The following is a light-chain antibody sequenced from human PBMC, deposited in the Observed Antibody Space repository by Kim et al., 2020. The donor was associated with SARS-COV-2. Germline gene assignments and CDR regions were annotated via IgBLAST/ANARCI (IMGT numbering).Light chain of an antibody. CDR1: QGISSW. Sequence: DIQMTQSPSSLSASVGDTVTITCRASQGISSWLAWYQQKPEKAPKCLLYAASSLQSGVPSRFSGSGSGTEFTLTISSLQPEDFATYYCQQYDSYPRTFGQETKVDIK. CDR2: AAS. V-gene: IGKV1D-16*01. J-gene: IGKJ1*01. CDR3: QQYDSYPRT.